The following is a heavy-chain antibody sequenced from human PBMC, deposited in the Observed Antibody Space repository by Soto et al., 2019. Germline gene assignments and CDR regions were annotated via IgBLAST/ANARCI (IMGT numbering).Heavy chain of an antibody. J-gene: IGHJ3*02. CDR3: AYSIGWFDAFDI. Sequence: EVQLLESGGGLVQPGGSLRLSCAASGFTFSKYDMSWVRQAPGKGLQWVSSISRDADATYYADYVKGRFTISRDNSTNTFFLQLNSLRDEDTAVYYCAYSIGWFDAFDIWGQGTMVTVSS. D-gene: IGHD6-19*01. CDR2: ISRDADAT. V-gene: IGHV3-23*01. CDR1: GFTFSKYD.